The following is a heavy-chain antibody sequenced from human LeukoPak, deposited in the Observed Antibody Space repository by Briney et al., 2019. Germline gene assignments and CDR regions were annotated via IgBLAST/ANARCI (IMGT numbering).Heavy chain of an antibody. Sequence: PGGSLRLSCVASGFAVSSNYMRWVRQAPGMGLEWVSVIYEDGSTNYADSVKGRFTISRDNSKNTVFLQMNSLRAEDTAVYYCTMLRGVIDPYWGQGTLVTVSS. D-gene: IGHD3-10*01. CDR1: GFAVSSNY. CDR3: TMLRGVIDPY. CDR2: IYEDGST. V-gene: IGHV3-66*01. J-gene: IGHJ4*02.